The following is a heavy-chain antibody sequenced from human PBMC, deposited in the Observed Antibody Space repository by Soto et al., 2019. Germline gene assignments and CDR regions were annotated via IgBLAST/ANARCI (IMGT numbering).Heavy chain of an antibody. CDR3: AGRGRHNYDSSGYYLPLDS. CDR2: IYSGGST. Sequence: PGGSLSLSCAASGFTVSSNYMSWVRQAPGKGLEWVSVIYSGGSTYYADSVKGRFTISRDNSKNTLSLQMNTLRAADTAVYHCAGRGRHNYDSSGYYLPLDSWGQGTLVPVSS. CDR1: GFTVSSNY. J-gene: IGHJ4*02. V-gene: IGHV3-53*01. D-gene: IGHD3-22*01.